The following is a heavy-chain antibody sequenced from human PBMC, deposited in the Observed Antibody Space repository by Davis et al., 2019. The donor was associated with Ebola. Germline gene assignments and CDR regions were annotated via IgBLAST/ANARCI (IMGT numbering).Heavy chain of an antibody. D-gene: IGHD1-26*01. J-gene: IGHJ4*02. V-gene: IGHV3-23*01. CDR2: ISGTDGTT. CDR3: AKGSGTYKGLGDY. Sequence: GESLKISCTASGFTFSSYAMSWVRQAPGKGLEWVSAISGTDGTTYYADSVKGRFTISRDNSKSTLYLQMNSQRVEDTAVYYCAKGSGTYKGLGDYWGQGTLVTVSS. CDR1: GFTFSSYA.